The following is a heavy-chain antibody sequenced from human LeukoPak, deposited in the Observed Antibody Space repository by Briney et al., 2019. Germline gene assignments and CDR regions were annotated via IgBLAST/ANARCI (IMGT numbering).Heavy chain of an antibody. CDR2: MNPSSGNT. CDR3: TRAWSGGSDAFDI. J-gene: IGHJ3*02. V-gene: IGHV1-8*01. Sequence: GASVKVSCKASGYTATNYDMNWVRRATGQGLEWMGWMNPSSGNTGYAQKLQDRVTMTWNTSISTAYMELSSLRSEDTAMYYCTRAWSGGSDAFDIWGQGTIVTVSS. D-gene: IGHD3-3*01. CDR1: GYTATNYD.